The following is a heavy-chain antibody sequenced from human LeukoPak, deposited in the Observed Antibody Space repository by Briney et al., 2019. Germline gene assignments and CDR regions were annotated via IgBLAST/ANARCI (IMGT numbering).Heavy chain of an antibody. CDR3: ARDKFSAVVGADY. J-gene: IGHJ4*02. CDR2: MIPIFGTA. Sequence: SVKVSCKGSGGTFSSYAISWVRQAPGQGLEWMGRMIPIFGTANYAQKFQGRVTITTDESTSTAYMELSSLRSEDTAVYYCARDKFSAVVGADYWGQGTLVTVSS. V-gene: IGHV1-69*05. D-gene: IGHD1-26*01. CDR1: GGTFSSYA.